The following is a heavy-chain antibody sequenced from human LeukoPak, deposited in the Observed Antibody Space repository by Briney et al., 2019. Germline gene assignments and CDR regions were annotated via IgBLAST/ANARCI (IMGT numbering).Heavy chain of an antibody. Sequence: SETLSLTCAVYGGSFSGYYWSWIRQPPGKGLEWIGEINHSGSTYYNPSLKSRVTISVDTSKNQFSLKLSSVTAADTAVYYCARAHLGGGSYNWFDPWGQGTLVTVSS. CDR3: ARAHLGGGSYNWFDP. CDR1: GGSFSGYY. V-gene: IGHV4-34*01. J-gene: IGHJ5*02. D-gene: IGHD3-16*01. CDR2: INHSGST.